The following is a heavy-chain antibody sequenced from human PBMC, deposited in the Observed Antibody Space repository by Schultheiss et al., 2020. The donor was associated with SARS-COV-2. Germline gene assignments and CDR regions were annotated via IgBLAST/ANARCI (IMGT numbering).Heavy chain of an antibody. V-gene: IGHV4-61*05. CDR3: ARGNDFVYFFDS. CDR2: IHDSGNT. D-gene: IGHD3-3*01. J-gene: IGHJ4*02. Sequence: SETLSLTCTVSGASINTSLSYWGWIRRPPGKGLEWIGFIHDSGNTNYSPSLKSRVTISVDPPKNQFSLKLTSLTAADTAIYYCARGNDFVYFFDSWGQGTLVTVSS. CDR1: GASINTSLSY.